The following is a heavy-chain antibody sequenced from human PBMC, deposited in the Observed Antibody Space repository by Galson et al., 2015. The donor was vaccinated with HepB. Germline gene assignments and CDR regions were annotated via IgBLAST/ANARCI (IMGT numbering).Heavy chain of an antibody. Sequence: SVKVSCKASGGTLSSYVFCWVRQAPGQGLEWMGGIIPDLGTPNNAQKFQGRVTITADESARTVYMELSSLVSEDTAVYYCARGGVVGGLDHWGQGTLVTVSS. CDR3: ARGGVVGGLDH. V-gene: IGHV1-69*13. CDR1: GGTLSSYV. D-gene: IGHD1-26*01. J-gene: IGHJ4*02. CDR2: IIPDLGTP.